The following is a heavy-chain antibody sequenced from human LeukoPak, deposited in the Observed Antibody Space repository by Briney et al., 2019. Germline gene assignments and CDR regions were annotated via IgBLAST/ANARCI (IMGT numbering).Heavy chain of an antibody. Sequence: ASVKVSCKASGYTFTSYDINWVRQATGQGLEWMGWMNPNSGNTGYAQKFQGRVTMTRNTSISTAYMELSSLRSDDMAVYYCARVGRDRHGDYIDYWGQGTLVTVSS. J-gene: IGHJ4*02. CDR3: ARVGRDRHGDYIDY. CDR2: MNPNSGNT. CDR1: GYTFTSYD. V-gene: IGHV1-8*01. D-gene: IGHD4-17*01.